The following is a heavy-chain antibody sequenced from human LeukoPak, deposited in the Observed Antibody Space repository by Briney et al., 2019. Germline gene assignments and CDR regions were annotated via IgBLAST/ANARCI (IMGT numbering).Heavy chain of an antibody. J-gene: IGHJ4*02. CDR2: IKQDGSEK. D-gene: IGHD6-19*01. CDR1: GFTFSSYW. Sequence: GGSLRLSCAASGFTFSSYWMSWVRQAPGKGLEWVANIKQDGSEKYYVDSVKGRFTISRDNAKNSLYLQMNSLRAEDTAVYYCARETTPSGLPYSYDYWGQGTLVTVSS. CDR3: ARETTPSGLPYSYDY. V-gene: IGHV3-7*01.